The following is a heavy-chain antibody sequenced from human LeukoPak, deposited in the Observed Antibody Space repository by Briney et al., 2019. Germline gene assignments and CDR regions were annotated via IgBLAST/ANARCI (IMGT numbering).Heavy chain of an antibody. Sequence: GGSLRLSCAASGVTFSSYAMTCVRQAPGMGLEWVSAISGSGGCSYYADSVKGRFTISRDNSKNTLYLQMNSVRAEDTALYYCARDIAYDSSGYYSPHFDYWGQGTLVTVSS. V-gene: IGHV3-23*01. CDR1: GVTFSSYA. CDR2: ISGSGGCS. CDR3: ARDIAYDSSGYYSPHFDY. D-gene: IGHD3-22*01. J-gene: IGHJ4*02.